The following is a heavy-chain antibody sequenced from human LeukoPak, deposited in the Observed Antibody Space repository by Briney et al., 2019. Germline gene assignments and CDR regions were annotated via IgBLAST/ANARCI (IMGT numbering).Heavy chain of an antibody. CDR1: GYTLTELS. CDR3: ATYHIHGYCSGGSCFGY. V-gene: IGHV1-24*01. CDR2: FDPEDGET. Sequence: EASVKVSCKVSGYTLTELSMHWVRQAPGKGLEWMGGFDPEDGETIHAQKFQGRVTMTEDTSTDTAYMELSSLRSEDTAVYYCATYHIHGYCSGGSCFGYWGQGTLVTVSS. D-gene: IGHD2-15*01. J-gene: IGHJ4*02.